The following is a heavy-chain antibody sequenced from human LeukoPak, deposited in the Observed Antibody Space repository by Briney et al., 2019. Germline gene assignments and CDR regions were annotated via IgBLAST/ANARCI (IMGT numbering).Heavy chain of an antibody. V-gene: IGHV3-23*01. CDR2: ISGSGGST. CDR3: AKGETMMDGGFDY. Sequence: PGGSLRLSCAASGFTFSSYAMSWVRQAPGKGLEWVSAISGSGGSTYYADSVKGRFTISRDNSKNTLYLQMNNLRAEDTAVYYCAKGETMMDGGFDYWGQGTLVTVSS. CDR1: GFTFSSYA. D-gene: IGHD3-22*01. J-gene: IGHJ4*02.